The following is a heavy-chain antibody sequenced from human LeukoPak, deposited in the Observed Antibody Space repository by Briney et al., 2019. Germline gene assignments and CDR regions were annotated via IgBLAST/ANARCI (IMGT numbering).Heavy chain of an antibody. J-gene: IGHJ4*02. CDR3: ARRDCSGGSCQYFDY. V-gene: IGHV4-39*01. D-gene: IGHD2-15*01. Sequence: PSETLSLTCTVSGVSISSSDYYWGWIRQPPGKGLEWIGIINYRGSTYYNPSLKSRVTTSVDTSKNQLSLKLSSVTAADTAMYYCARRDCSGGSCQYFDYWGQGTQVTVSS. CDR2: INYRGST. CDR1: GVSISSSDYY.